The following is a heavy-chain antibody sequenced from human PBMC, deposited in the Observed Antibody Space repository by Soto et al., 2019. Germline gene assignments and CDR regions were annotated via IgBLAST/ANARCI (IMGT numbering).Heavy chain of an antibody. D-gene: IGHD2-2*01. CDR3: SRVGCSNSNCQTRGMVV. Sequence: QVQLQESGPGLVRPSETLYLICNVSGGPISNYYWSWVRQPAGKGLEWVGRIYSDGATNYSPSLKSRVFMSLDMSGNQFSLQLNSGTAADTAVYYCSRVGCSNSNCQTRGMVVWGQGTTVTVSS. V-gene: IGHV4-4*07. CDR1: GGPISNYY. J-gene: IGHJ6*02. CDR2: IYSDGAT.